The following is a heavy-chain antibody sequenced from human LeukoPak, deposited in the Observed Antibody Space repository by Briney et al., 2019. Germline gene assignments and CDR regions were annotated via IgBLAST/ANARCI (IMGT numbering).Heavy chain of an antibody. Sequence: PGGSLRLSCAASGFTLSSYSMNWVRQAPGKGLEWASSISSSSSHIYYADSVKGRFTISRDNAKNSLYLQMNSLRAEDTAVYYCANTILTGALWGQGTLVTVSS. CDR3: ANTILTGAL. CDR2: ISSSSSHI. V-gene: IGHV3-21*01. J-gene: IGHJ4*02. D-gene: IGHD2-2*02. CDR1: GFTLSSYS.